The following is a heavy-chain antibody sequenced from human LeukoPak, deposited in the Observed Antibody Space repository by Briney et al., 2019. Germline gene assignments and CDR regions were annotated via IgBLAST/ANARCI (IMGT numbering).Heavy chain of an antibody. V-gene: IGHV1-46*01. CDR1: GYTFTIYY. Sequence: ASVKVSCKASGYTFTIYYIHWVRQAPGQGLEWMGIINPSGGSTSYAQKFQGRVTMTMDTSTSTVYMELSSLRSEDTAVYYCARGPIGYYDFWSGYPDYWGQGTLVTVSS. J-gene: IGHJ4*02. CDR2: INPSGGST. D-gene: IGHD3-3*01. CDR3: ARGPIGYYDFWSGYPDY.